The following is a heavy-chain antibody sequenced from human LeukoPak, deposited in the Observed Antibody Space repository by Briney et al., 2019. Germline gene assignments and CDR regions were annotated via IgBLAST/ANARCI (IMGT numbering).Heavy chain of an antibody. CDR2: ISRNSR. J-gene: IGHJ4*02. Sequence: PGGSLRLSCAASGFSFSTYSMNWVRQAPGKGLEWVSSISRNSRYADSMRGRFTISRDNAKNSLYLQMNSLKPEDTAVYYCARVAEAAAFDSWGQGTLVTVSS. CDR3: ARVAEAAAFDS. D-gene: IGHD6-13*01. V-gene: IGHV3-21*06. CDR1: GFSFSTYS.